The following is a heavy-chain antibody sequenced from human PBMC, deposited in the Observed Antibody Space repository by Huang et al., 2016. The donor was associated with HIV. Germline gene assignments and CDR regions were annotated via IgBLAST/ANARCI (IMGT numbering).Heavy chain of an antibody. D-gene: IGHD3-22*01. Sequence: QVQLVQSGAEVKKPGASVKVSCKASGYAFTSYYMHWVRQAPGKGLEWIGIINPSDGSTSDAQKFQGRVTTTRDTSTNTVFMELSSLRSEDTAVYYCARDRDFYDSSGYWGFNYFDYWGQGTLVTVSS. CDR1: GYAFTSYY. CDR2: INPSDGST. J-gene: IGHJ4*02. CDR3: ARDRDFYDSSGYWGFNYFDY. V-gene: IGHV1-46*01.